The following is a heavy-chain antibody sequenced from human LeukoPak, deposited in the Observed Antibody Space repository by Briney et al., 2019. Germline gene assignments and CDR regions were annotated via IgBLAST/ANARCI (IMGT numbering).Heavy chain of an antibody. D-gene: IGHD3-3*01. Sequence: LRLSCAASGFTFSSSAMSWVRQAPGKGLEWIGYIYYSGSTYYNPSLKSRITISIDTSKNQFSLKLSSVTAADTAVYYCSTTYYDFWSGIRGWGQGTLVTVSS. J-gene: IGHJ4*02. CDR3: STTYYDFWSGIRG. CDR1: GFTFSSSA. V-gene: IGHV4-30-4*08. CDR2: IYYSGST.